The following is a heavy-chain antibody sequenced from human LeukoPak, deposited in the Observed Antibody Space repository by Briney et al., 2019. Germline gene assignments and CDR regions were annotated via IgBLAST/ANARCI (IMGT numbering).Heavy chain of an antibody. V-gene: IGHV3-21*01. CDR3: ARDEAARALAGFDP. D-gene: IGHD6-6*01. J-gene: IGHJ5*02. CDR2: ISSSSSYI. CDR1: GFTFSSYS. Sequence: GGSLRVSCAASGFTFSSYSMNWVRQAPGKGLEWVSSISSSSSYIYYADSVKGRFTISRDNAKNSLYLQMNSLRAEDAAVYYCARDEAARALAGFDPWGQGTLVTVSS.